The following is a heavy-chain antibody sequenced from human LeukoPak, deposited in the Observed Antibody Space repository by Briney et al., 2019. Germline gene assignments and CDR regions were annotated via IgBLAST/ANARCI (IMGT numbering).Heavy chain of an antibody. CDR1: GFTFSSYE. CDR3: ARGPYYYYGMDV. Sequence: AGGSLRLSCAASGFTFSSYEMNWVRQAPGKGLEWVSYISSSGSTIYYADSVKGRFTISRDNAKNSLYLQMNSLGAEDTAVYYCARGPYYYYGMDVWGQGTTVTVSS. V-gene: IGHV3-48*03. CDR2: ISSSGSTI. J-gene: IGHJ6*02.